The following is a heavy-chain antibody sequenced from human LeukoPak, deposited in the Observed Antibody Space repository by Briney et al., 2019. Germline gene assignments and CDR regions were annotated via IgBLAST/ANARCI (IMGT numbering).Heavy chain of an antibody. Sequence: PGGSLRLSCAVSGISVSNIYMTWVRQAPGKGLACVSVISDGGTKFYVDSVRGRFTISRDRAKNMLYLQMNDVRAEGTAIYYCAGAPETGHWGQGTLVTVSS. CDR1: GISVSNIY. CDR2: ISDGGTK. V-gene: IGHV3-66*01. CDR3: AGAPETGH. D-gene: IGHD5-24*01. J-gene: IGHJ4*02.